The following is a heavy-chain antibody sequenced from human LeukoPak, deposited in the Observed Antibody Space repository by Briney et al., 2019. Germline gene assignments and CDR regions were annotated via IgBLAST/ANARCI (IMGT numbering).Heavy chain of an antibody. V-gene: IGHV3-23*01. CDR3: AKQGQGGYQGSIDY. D-gene: IGHD2-2*01. CDR1: GFTFSSYA. Sequence: PGGSLRLSCAASGFTFSSYAMSWVRQAPGKGLEWVSAISGSGGSTYYADSVKGRFTISRDNSKNTLYLQMNSLRAEDTAVYYCAKQGQGGYQGSIDYWGQGTLVTVSS. CDR2: ISGSGGST. J-gene: IGHJ4*02.